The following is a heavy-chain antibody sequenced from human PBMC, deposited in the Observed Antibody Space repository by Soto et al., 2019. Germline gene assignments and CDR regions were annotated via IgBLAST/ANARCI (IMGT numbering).Heavy chain of an antibody. V-gene: IGHV1-69*01. CDR2: VIPIFGTP. CDR1: GGTFSTYA. J-gene: IGHJ6*02. CDR3: ARSQGGSSSLDIYYNYYYGMDV. Sequence: QVQLVQSGAEVKKPGSSVKVSCKAPGGTFSTYAISWVRQAPGQGLEWMGGVIPIFGTPKYAQKFQGRVTITADESTSTGYMELCSLRSEDTAVYYCARSQGGSSSLDIYYNYYYGMDVGGQGTTVTVSS. D-gene: IGHD2-15*01.